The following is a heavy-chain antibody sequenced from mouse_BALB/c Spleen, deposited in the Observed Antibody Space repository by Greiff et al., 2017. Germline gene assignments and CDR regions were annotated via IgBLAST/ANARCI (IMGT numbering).Heavy chain of an antibody. Sequence: EVKLMESGGGLVKPGGSLKLSCAASGFAFSSYDMSWVRQTPEKRLEWVAYISSGGGSTYYPDTVKGRFTISRDNAKNTLYLQMSSLKSEDTAMYYCARWGPMITTGAMDYWGQGTSVTVSS. CDR3: ARWGPMITTGAMDY. CDR1: GFAFSSYD. J-gene: IGHJ4*01. D-gene: IGHD2-4*01. CDR2: ISSGGGST. V-gene: IGHV5-12-1*01.